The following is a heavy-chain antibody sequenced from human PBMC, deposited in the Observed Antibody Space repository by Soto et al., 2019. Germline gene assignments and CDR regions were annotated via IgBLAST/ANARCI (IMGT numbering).Heavy chain of an antibody. J-gene: IGHJ6*03. CDR1: GFTFSSYG. CDR2: IWYDGSNK. D-gene: IGHD6-6*01. CDR3: ARDSSSGDQYYYYYYYMDV. V-gene: IGHV3-33*01. Sequence: GGSLRLSCAASGFTFSSYGMHWVRQAPGKGLEWVAVIWYDGSNKYYADSVKGRFTISRDNSKNTLYLQMNSLRAEDTAVYYCARDSSSGDQYYYYYYYMDVWGKGTTVTVSS.